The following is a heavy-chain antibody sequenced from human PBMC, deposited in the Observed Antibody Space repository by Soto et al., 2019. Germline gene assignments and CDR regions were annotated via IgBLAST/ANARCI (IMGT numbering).Heavy chain of an antibody. CDR2: INPHSGGT. J-gene: IGHJ4*02. D-gene: IGHD5-18*01. V-gene: IGHV1-2*02. CDR3: ARVDGYSDGLGGGY. CDR1: GYTFTANY. Sequence: QVQLVQSGAEVKKPGASVKVSCKASGYTFTANYMHWVRQAPGQGLEWVGWINPHSGGTNYAQEFQGRVTRTRDTSINTAYMELSRLRSDDTAVYYCARVDGYSDGLGGGYWGQGTLVTVSA.